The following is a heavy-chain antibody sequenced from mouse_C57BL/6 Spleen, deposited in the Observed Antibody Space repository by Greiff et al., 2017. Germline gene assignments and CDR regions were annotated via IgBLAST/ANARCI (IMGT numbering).Heavy chain of an antibody. J-gene: IGHJ4*01. Sequence: VQLQQSGAELVKPGASVKLSCTASGFNIKDYYMHWVKQRTEQGLEWIGRIDPEDGETKYAPKFPGKATITADTSSNTAYLQLSSLTSEDTAVYYCARAFIYYEYEDFPMDYWGQGTSVTVSS. CDR1: GFNIKDYY. CDR2: IDPEDGET. V-gene: IGHV14-2*01. D-gene: IGHD2-4*01. CDR3: ARAFIYYEYEDFPMDY.